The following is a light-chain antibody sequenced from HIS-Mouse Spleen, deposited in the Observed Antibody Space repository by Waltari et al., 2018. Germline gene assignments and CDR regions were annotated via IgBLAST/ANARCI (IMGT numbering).Light chain of an antibody. J-gene: IGLJ1*01. CDR2: EVS. CDR3: SSYTSSSTF. CDR1: SSDVGGYNY. V-gene: IGLV2-14*01. Sequence: QSALTQPASVSVSPGQSITISCTGTSSDVGGYNYVSWYQQHPGKAHKLMIYEVSNRPSGVSNRFSDSKSGNTASLTISGLQAEDEADYYCSSYTSSSTFFGTRTKVTVL.